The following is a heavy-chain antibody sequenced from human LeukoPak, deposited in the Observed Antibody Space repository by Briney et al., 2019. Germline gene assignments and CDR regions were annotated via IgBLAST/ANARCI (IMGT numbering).Heavy chain of an antibody. J-gene: IGHJ4*02. CDR3: ARASGDYGEYFDY. CDR1: GVSISSYY. CDR2: IYTSGST. V-gene: IGHV4-4*07. Sequence: SETLSLTCTVSGVSISSYYWSWIRQPAGKGLEWIGRIYTSGSTNYNPSLKSRVIMSVDTSKNQFSLKLSSVTAEDTAVYYCARASGDYGEYFDYWGQGTLVTVSS. D-gene: IGHD4-17*01.